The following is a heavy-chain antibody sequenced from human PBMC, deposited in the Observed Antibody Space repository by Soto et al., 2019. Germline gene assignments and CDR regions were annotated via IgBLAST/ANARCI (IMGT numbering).Heavy chain of an antibody. CDR3: AKSRYCSSTSCYTGLGGYYYYMDV. V-gene: IGHV3-23*01. J-gene: IGHJ6*03. CDR2: ISGSGGST. Sequence: PGGSLRLSCAASGFTVSSYAMSWVRQAPGKGLEWVSAISGSGGSTYYADSVKGRFTISRDNSKNTLYLQMNSLRAEDTAVYYCAKSRYCSSTSCYTGLGGYYYYMDVWGKGTTVTVSS. CDR1: GFTVSSYA. D-gene: IGHD2-2*02.